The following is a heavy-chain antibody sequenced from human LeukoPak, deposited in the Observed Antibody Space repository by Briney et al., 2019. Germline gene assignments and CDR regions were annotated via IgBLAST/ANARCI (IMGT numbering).Heavy chain of an antibody. CDR2: ISSSSSYL. J-gene: IGHJ5*02. Sequence: GGSLRLSCAASGFTFSSYSMNWVRQAPGKGLEWVSSISSSSSYLYYADSVKGRFTISRDNAKNSLYLQMNSLRAEDTAVYYCASGFDWFANWFDPWGQGTLVTVSS. CDR1: GFTFSSYS. V-gene: IGHV3-21*01. CDR3: ASGFDWFANWFDP. D-gene: IGHD3-9*01.